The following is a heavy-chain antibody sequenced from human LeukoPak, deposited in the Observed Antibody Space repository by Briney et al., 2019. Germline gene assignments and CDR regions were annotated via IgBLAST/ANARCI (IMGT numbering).Heavy chain of an antibody. CDR2: IIPILGLA. Sequence: SVKVSCKASGGTFSSYAISWVRQAPGQGLEWMGRIIPILGLANHAQKFQGRVTITADKSTSTAYMELSSLRSEDTAVYYCASPYSSGWYGYFDYWGQGTLVTVSS. CDR3: ASPYSSGWYGYFDY. V-gene: IGHV1-69*04. CDR1: GGTFSSYA. J-gene: IGHJ4*02. D-gene: IGHD6-19*01.